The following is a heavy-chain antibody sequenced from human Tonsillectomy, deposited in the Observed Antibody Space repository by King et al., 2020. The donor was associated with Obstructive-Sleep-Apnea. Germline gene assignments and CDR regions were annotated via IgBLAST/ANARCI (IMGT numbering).Heavy chain of an antibody. V-gene: IGHV5-51*01. CDR2: IYPGDSDT. Sequence: VQLVESGAEVKKPGESLKISCKGSGYSFTSYWIGWVRQMPGKGLEWVGIIYPGDSDTRYSPSFQGQVTISADKSISTAYLQWSSLKASDTAMYYCARQSALIRGVGSFDYWGQGTLVTVSS. CDR1: GYSFTSYW. CDR3: ARQSALIRGVGSFDY. D-gene: IGHD3-10*01. J-gene: IGHJ4*02.